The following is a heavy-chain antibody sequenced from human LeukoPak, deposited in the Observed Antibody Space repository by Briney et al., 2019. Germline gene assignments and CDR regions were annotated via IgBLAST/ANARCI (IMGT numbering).Heavy chain of an antibody. CDR3: ARLSYYYDSSAYYGLYYFGF. V-gene: IGHV4-39*01. J-gene: IGHJ4*02. CDR2: ISYSGST. Sequence: PSETLSLTCTVSGGSISTGSYYWGWIRQPPGKGLEWIGSISYSGSTYYNPSLKSRVTISVDTSKNQFSLKLSSVTAADTAVYYCARLSYYYDSSAYYGLYYFGFWGQGTLVTVSS. CDR1: GGSISTGSYY. D-gene: IGHD3-22*01.